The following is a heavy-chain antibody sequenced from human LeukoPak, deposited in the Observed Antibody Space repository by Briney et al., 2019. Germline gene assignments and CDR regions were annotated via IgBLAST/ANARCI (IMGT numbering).Heavy chain of an antibody. CDR1: GGSTSSGDYY. D-gene: IGHD6-13*01. Sequence: SETLSLTCTVSGGSTSSGDYYWSWIRQPPGKGLEWIGYIYYSGSTYYNPSLKSRVTISVDTSKNQFSLKLSSLTAADTAVYYGARGSSHPPTFRKDVRGQGTTVTVSS. V-gene: IGHV4-30-4*01. J-gene: IGHJ6*02. CDR2: IYYSGST. CDR3: ARGSSHPPTFRKDV.